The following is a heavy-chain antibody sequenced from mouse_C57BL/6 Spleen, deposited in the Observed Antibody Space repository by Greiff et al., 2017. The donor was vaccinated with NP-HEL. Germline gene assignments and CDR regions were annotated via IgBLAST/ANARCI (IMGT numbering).Heavy chain of an antibody. CDR1: GFTFSDYG. D-gene: IGHD3-2*02. J-gene: IGHJ4*01. CDR3: ARRDSSGLMDY. CDR2: ISSGSSTI. Sequence: EVKLMESGGGLVKPGGSLKLSCAASGFTFSDYGMHWVRQAPEKGLEWVAYISSGSSTIYYADTVKGRFTISRDNAKNTLFLQMTSLRSEDTAMYYCARRDSSGLMDYWGQGTSVTVSS. V-gene: IGHV5-17*01.